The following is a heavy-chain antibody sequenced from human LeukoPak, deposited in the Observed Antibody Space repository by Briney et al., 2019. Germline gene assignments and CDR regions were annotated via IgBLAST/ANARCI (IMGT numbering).Heavy chain of an antibody. Sequence: GGSLRLSCAASGFTFSSYIMTWVRQAPGKGLEWVSALSHSAYTTYYADSVKGRFTISRDNSKNTLYLQMNSLRAEDTAVYYCAKSQLAYCSGGSCFDAFDIWGQGTMVTVSS. CDR3: AKSQLAYCSGGSCFDAFDI. V-gene: IGHV3-23*01. D-gene: IGHD2-15*01. J-gene: IGHJ3*02. CDR2: LSHSAYTT. CDR1: GFTFSSYI.